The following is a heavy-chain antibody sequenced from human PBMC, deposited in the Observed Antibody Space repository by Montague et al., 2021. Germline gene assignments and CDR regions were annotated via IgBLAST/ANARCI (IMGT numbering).Heavy chain of an antibody. CDR1: GFTFSSYW. CDR3: TFYKFRETPRGFDY. CDR2: ISTDGSST. D-gene: IGHD3-10*01. J-gene: IGHJ4*02. V-gene: IGHV3-74*01. Sequence: SLRLSCAASGFTFSSYWMHWVRLAPGKGLVWVSRISTDGSSTTYADSVKGRFTTSRDNAKNMLYLQMNSLRAEDTAVYYCTFYKFRETPRGFDYWGQGTLVTVSA.